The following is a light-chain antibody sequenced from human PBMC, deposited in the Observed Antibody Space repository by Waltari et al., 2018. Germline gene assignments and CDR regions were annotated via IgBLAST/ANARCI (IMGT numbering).Light chain of an antibody. CDR3: QFYNSYSEYP. CDR1: QSISNW. CDR2: RAS. Sequence: DIQMTQSPSALSASVGDRISLTCRARQSISNWLAWYQQKPGKAPKLIIYRASILESGVPSRFSGSGSGTEFTLTISGLQPDDFATYYCQFYNSYSEYPFGQGTKLEIK. V-gene: IGKV1-5*03. J-gene: IGKJ2*01.